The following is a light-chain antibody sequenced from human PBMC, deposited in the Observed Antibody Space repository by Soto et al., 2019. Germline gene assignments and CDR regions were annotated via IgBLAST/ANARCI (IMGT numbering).Light chain of an antibody. Sequence: EIMMTQSPGTLSVSPGEGATLSCTASQSANLNLAWYQQKPGQPPRLLLYGASTRATGIPVRFRGSGSVTEFKLTISSLQSEDSAVYYCHRYNCWPRGTFRRGTKVEIK. CDR1: QSANLN. J-gene: IGKJ3*01. CDR3: HRYNCWPRGT. CDR2: GAS. V-gene: IGKV3-15*01.